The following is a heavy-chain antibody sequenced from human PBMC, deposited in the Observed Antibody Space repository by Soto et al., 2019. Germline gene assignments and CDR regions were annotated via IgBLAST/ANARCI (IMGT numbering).Heavy chain of an antibody. J-gene: IGHJ6*02. CDR1: GITISNYF. CDR2: ISYDGSNK. CDR3: VAGDHYYAMGV. Sequence: QVQLVESVGGVVQPGRSLRVSCAASGITISNYFMYWVRQAPGKGLEWVAAISYDGSNKHYSDSVKGRFTISRDNSKNTLFLQMNSLREEDTVGYSWVAGDHYYAMGVWGQGPTVAVS. D-gene: IGHD2-15*01. V-gene: IGHV3-30-3*01.